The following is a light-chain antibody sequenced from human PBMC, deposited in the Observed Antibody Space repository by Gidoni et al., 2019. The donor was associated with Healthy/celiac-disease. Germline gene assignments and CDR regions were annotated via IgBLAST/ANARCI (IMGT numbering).Light chain of an antibody. CDR1: QSISSY. J-gene: IGKJ4*01. Sequence: DIQMTQSPSSLSASVGDRVTITCRASQSISSYLNWYQQKPGKAPKLLIYAASSLQSGVPSRFSGSGSGTDFTLTISSLQPEDFATYYCQQSYSRLLTFGGXTKVEIK. CDR3: QQSYSRLLT. CDR2: AAS. V-gene: IGKV1-39*01.